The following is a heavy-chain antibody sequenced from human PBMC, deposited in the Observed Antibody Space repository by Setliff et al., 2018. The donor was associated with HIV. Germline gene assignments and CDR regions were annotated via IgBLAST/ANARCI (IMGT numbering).Heavy chain of an antibody. D-gene: IGHD2-8*01. CDR2: IIPIFATP. V-gene: IGHV1-69*13. Sequence: SVKVSCKASGETFSSYAINWVRQAPGQGLEWMGVIIPIFATPNYAQTFQGRLTITADQSTTTSYMKLSGLTSKDTAVYFCAHMATQWDGLDIWGQGTTVTVSS. CDR1: GETFSSYA. J-gene: IGHJ3*02. CDR3: AHMATQWDGLDI.